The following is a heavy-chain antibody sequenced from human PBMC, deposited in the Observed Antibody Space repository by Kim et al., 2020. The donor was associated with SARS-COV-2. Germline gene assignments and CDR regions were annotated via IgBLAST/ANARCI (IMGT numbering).Heavy chain of an antibody. J-gene: IGHJ6*02. CDR2: ISYDGSNK. CDR3: ARDLVSEGGTFYPVFAYYYGMDV. D-gene: IGHD1-1*01. CDR1: GFTFSSYA. V-gene: IGHV3-30-3*01. Sequence: GGSLRLSCAASGFTFSSYAMHWVRQAPGKGLEWVAVISYDGSNKYYADSVKGRFTISRDNSKNTLYLQMNSLRAEDTAVYYCARDLVSEGGTFYPVFAYYYGMDVWGQGTTVTVSS.